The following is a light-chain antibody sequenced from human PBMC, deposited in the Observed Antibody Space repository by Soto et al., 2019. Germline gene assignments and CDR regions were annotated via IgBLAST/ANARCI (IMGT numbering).Light chain of an antibody. CDR2: TAS. V-gene: IGKV1-39*01. CDR1: QNIKNY. J-gene: IGKJ1*01. CDR3: QQSYSTPWT. Sequence: DIQMTQSASSLSASVGDRFTMTFRASQNIKNYLSWYQQKPGKAPKLLIYTASSLQSGVPSRFSGSGFGTDFSLTIDSLQPEDFASYYCQQSYSTPWTFGRGTKVDIK.